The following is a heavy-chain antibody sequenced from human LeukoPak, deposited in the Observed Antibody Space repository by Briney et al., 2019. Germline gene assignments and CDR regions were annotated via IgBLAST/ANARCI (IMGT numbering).Heavy chain of an antibody. Sequence: ASVKVSCKASGYTFTGYYIHWVRQAPGQGLEWMGWINSNSGDTNYAQKFQDRVTLSRDTSISTAYMELTNLRSDDTAVYYCARPNGDYHNWFDPWGQGTLVTVSS. D-gene: IGHD4-17*01. CDR1: GYTFTGYY. V-gene: IGHV1-2*02. J-gene: IGHJ5*02. CDR2: INSNSGDT. CDR3: ARPNGDYHNWFDP.